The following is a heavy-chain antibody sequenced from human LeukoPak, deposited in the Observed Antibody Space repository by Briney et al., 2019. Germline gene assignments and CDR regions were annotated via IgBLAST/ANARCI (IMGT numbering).Heavy chain of an antibody. CDR3: ARGAGIPAFDY. CDR1: GGSFSGYY. CDR2: INHSGST. V-gene: IGHV4-34*01. J-gene: IGHJ4*02. Sequence: SETLSLTCAVYGGSFSGYYWSWIRQPPEKGLEWIGEINHSGSTNYNPSLKSRVTISVDTSKNQFSLKLSSVTAADTAVYYCARGAGIPAFDYWGQGTLVTVSS. D-gene: IGHD6-13*01.